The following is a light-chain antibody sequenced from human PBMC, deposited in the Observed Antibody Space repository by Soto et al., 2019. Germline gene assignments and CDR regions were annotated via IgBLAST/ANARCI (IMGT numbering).Light chain of an antibody. CDR1: QSVGSY. Sequence: EFVLTQSPATLSLSPGERATLSCRASQSVGSYLVWYQHKPGQAPRLLIYDASNRATGIPSRFSGSGSGTDFTLTISRLEPEDFAVYFCQQRSGSPITFGQGTRLDMK. J-gene: IGKJ5*01. V-gene: IGKV3-11*01. CDR2: DAS. CDR3: QQRSGSPIT.